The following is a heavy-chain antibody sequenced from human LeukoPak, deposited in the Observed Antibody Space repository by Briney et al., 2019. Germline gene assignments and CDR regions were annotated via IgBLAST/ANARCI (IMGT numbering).Heavy chain of an antibody. CDR1: GFTFSSYA. CDR3: AKGYYGYVWGSYYFDY. J-gene: IGHJ4*02. D-gene: IGHD3-16*01. CDR2: NSGSGGST. Sequence: GGSLRLSCAASGFTFSSYAMSWVRQAPGKGLEWVSANSGSGGSTYYADSVKGRFTISRDNSRDTLYLQMNSLRAEDTAVYYCAKGYYGYVWGSYYFDYWGQGTLVTVSS. V-gene: IGHV3-23*01.